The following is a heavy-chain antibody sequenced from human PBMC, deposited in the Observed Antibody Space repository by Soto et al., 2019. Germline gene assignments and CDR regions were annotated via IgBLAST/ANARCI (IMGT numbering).Heavy chain of an antibody. D-gene: IGHD1-26*01. CDR1: GYTFTSYG. CDR3: ARDGRYSGSYGGYYFDY. J-gene: IGHJ4*02. V-gene: IGHV1-18*01. Sequence: QVQLVQSGAEVKKPGASVKVSCKASGYTFTSYGISWVRQAPGQGLEWMGWISANNGNTNYAQKIQGRVTMTTDTSTSPGYRELRSLRSDDTAVYYCARDGRYSGSYGGYYFDYWGQGTLVTVSS. CDR2: ISANNGNT.